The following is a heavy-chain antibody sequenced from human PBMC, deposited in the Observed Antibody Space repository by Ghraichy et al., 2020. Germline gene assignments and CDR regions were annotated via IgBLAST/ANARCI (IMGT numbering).Heavy chain of an antibody. CDR3: ARATVGSCTSISCRYFDY. D-gene: IGHD2-2*01. Sequence: SETLSLTCAVSGASIRSSNWWRWVRQPPGKGLEWIGEIDHEGSTNYKPSLKSRVTISVDKSKNQFSLKLISVTAADTAVYYCARATVGSCTSISCRYFDYLCELTLVTASS. CDR2: IDHEGST. J-gene: IGHJ4*02. CDR1: GASIRSSNW. V-gene: IGHV4-4*02.